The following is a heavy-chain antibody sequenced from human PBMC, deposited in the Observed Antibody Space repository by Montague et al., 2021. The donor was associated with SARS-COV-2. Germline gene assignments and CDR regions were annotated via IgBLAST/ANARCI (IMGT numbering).Heavy chain of an antibody. V-gene: IGHV4-39*01. CDR3: ASLPRITIFGVVIHFDY. D-gene: IGHD3-3*01. J-gene: IGHJ4*02. CDR2: IDYSGST. CDR1: GGSINSNSYY. Sequence: SETLSLTCSVSGGSINSNSYYWSWHRQPTGMGLVGNGIIDYSGSTCYXPGLKSPITISVDTSKNLFSLKLSSATAADTAVYYCASLPRITIFGVVIHFDYCGPGTLVTVSS.